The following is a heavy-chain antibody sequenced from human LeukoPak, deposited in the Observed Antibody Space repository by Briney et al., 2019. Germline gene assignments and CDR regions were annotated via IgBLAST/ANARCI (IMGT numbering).Heavy chain of an antibody. CDR2: IHGNGETT. CDR3: GRDPNGDYVGAFEF. CDR1: GFTFSSYS. D-gene: IGHD3-16*01. J-gene: IGHJ3*01. Sequence: GGSLRLSCAASGFTFSSYSMNWVRQAPGKGLEWVSGIHGNGETTYYGDSVKGRFTISRDKSKSTLYLQMNSLRVEDTAEYFCGRDPNGDYVGAFEFWGQGTKVAVSS. V-gene: IGHV3-23*01.